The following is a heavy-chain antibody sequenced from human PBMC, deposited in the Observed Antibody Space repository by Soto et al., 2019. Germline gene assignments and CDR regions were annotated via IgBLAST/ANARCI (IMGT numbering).Heavy chain of an antibody. V-gene: IGHV1-46*01. D-gene: IGHD6-19*01. CDR1: GYSFTNYY. J-gene: IGHJ4*02. CDR3: ARDFQSLSSGWPKELDY. CDR2: INPSGGST. Sequence: GASVKVSCKASGYSFTNYYIHWVRQAPGQGLEWMGIINPSGGSTSYAQKFQGRVTMTRDASTSTVHMELSSLRSEDTAMYYCARDFQSLSSGWPKELDYWGQGTLVTVSS.